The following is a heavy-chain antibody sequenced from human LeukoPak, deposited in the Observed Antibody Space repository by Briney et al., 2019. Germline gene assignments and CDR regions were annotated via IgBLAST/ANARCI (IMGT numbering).Heavy chain of an antibody. CDR3: ARVAVATWDFDY. CDR1: GFTFSSYW. D-gene: IGHD2-2*01. CDR2: INSDGSST. V-gene: IGHV3-74*01. J-gene: IGHJ4*02. Sequence: GGSLRLSCAASGFTFSSYWMHWVRQAPGKGLVWVSRINSDGSSTSHADSVKGRFTISRDNAKNTLCLQMNSLRDEDTAVYYCARVAVATWDFDYWGQGTLVTVSS.